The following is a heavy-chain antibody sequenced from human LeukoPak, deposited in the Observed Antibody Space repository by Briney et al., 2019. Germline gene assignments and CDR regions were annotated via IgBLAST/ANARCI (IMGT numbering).Heavy chain of an antibody. V-gene: IGHV3-48*03. CDR2: ISSSGSTE. Sequence: GGSLRLSCAASGFTFSSYEMSWVRQAPGKGLEWVSYISSSGSTEKYADSVKGRCTISRDNAKNSLYLQMYSLRAEDTAVYYCARGEQLNYFVYWGQGTLVTVSS. CDR3: ARGEQLNYFVY. D-gene: IGHD1-26*01. J-gene: IGHJ4*02. CDR1: GFTFSSYE.